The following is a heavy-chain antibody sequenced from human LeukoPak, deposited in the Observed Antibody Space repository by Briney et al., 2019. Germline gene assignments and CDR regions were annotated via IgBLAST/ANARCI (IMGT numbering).Heavy chain of an antibody. CDR2: ISDSGGST. D-gene: IGHD3-10*01. V-gene: IGHV3-23*01. J-gene: IGHJ4*02. CDR1: GFTFSSYA. Sequence: PGGSLRLSCAASGFTFSSYAMTWVRQAPGKGLEWVSSISDSGGSTYYPDSGKGRFTISRDNSKNTLYLQMNSLRAEDTAVYYCAKGRSGSYYLHFDYWGQGTLVTVSS. CDR3: AKGRSGSYYLHFDY.